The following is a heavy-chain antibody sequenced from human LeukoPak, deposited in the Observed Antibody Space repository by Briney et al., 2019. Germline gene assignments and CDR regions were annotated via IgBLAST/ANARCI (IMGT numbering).Heavy chain of an antibody. CDR2: IYYSGST. Sequence: SETLSLTCTVSGGSISSYYWSWIRQPPGKGLEWIGCIYYSGSTNYNPSLKSRVTISVDTSKNQFSLKLSSVTAADTAVYYCAREDYDAFDIWGQGTMVTVSS. CDR3: AREDYDAFDI. CDR1: GGSISSYY. J-gene: IGHJ3*02. D-gene: IGHD3/OR15-3a*01. V-gene: IGHV4-59*01.